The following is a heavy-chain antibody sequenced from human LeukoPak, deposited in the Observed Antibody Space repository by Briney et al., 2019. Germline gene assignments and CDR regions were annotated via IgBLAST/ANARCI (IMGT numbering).Heavy chain of an antibody. CDR3: AKHVLRYFDWLLPLDY. CDR2: ISGSGGST. J-gene: IGHJ4*02. V-gene: IGHV3-23*01. D-gene: IGHD3-9*01. Sequence: SGGSLRLSCAASGFTFSSYAMSWVRQAPGKGPEWVSGISGSGGSTYYADSVKGRLTISRDNSKNTLYLQMNSPRAEDTAVYYCAKHVLRYFDWLLPLDYWGQGTLVTVSS. CDR1: GFTFSSYA.